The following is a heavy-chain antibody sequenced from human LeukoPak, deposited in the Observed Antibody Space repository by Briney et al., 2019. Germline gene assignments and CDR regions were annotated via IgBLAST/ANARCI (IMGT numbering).Heavy chain of an antibody. Sequence: GGSLRLSCAASGFTVSSNYMSWVRQAPGKGLEWVSVIYSGGSTYNADSVKGRFTISRDNSKNTLYLQMNSLRAEDTAVYYCARDIVNSYGMDVWGQGTTVTVSS. CDR3: ARDIVNSYGMDV. J-gene: IGHJ6*02. CDR1: GFTVSSNY. D-gene: IGHD2/OR15-2a*01. V-gene: IGHV3-66*01. CDR2: IYSGGST.